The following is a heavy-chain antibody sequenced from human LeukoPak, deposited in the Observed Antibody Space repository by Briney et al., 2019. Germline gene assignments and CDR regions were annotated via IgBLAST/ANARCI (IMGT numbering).Heavy chain of an antibody. D-gene: IGHD3/OR15-3a*01. CDR1: GGSISSGGYY. V-gene: IGHV4-31*03. CDR3: ARWTGSFDS. Sequence: PSETLSLTCTVSGGSISSGGYYWNWIRQHPGKGLEWIGFIYYSGSTYYNPSLKSRVIMSVDTSKNQFSLKLSSVTAADTAVYYCARWTGSFDSWGQGTLVTVSS. J-gene: IGHJ4*02. CDR2: IYYSGST.